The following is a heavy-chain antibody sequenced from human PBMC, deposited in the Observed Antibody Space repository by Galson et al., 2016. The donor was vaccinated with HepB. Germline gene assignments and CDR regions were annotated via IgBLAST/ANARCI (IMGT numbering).Heavy chain of an antibody. CDR3: AKSGKHLWSIDY. CDR1: GFTFSSYG. J-gene: IGHJ4*02. CDR2: IWYDGSDK. Sequence: SLRLSCAASGFTFSSYGMHWVRQAPGKGLEWVAVIWYDGSDKYYADSVKGRFTISRDNSKNTLYVQMNSLRAEDMAVYYCAKSGKHLWSIDYWGQGALVTVSS. V-gene: IGHV3-33*06. D-gene: IGHD5-18*01.